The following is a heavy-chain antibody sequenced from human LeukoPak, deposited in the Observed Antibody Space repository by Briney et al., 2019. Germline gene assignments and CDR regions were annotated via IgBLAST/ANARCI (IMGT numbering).Heavy chain of an antibody. CDR2: ISSSSSTI. D-gene: IGHD5-18*01. J-gene: IGHJ3*02. CDR1: GFTFSSYS. CDR3: ARGAPRGYSYDHAFDI. V-gene: IGHV3-48*04. Sequence: SGGSLRLSCAASGFTFSSYSMNWVRQAPGKGLEWVSYISSSSSTIYYADSVKGRSTIPRDNAKNSLYLQMNSLRAEDTAVYYCARGAPRGYSYDHAFDIWGQGTMVTVSS.